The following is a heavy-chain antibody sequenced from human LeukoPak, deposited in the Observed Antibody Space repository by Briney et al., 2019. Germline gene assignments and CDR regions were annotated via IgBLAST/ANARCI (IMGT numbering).Heavy chain of an antibody. CDR1: GYSFTSYW. CDR2: IYPGDSDT. CDR3: ASTGRLQNYYYGMDV. Sequence: ESLKISCKGSGYSFTSYWIGWVRQMPGKGLEWMGIIYPGDSDTRYSPSFQGQVTISADKSISTAYLQWSSLKASDTAMYYCASTGRLQNYYYGMDVWGQGTTVTVSS. J-gene: IGHJ6*02. D-gene: IGHD4-11*01. V-gene: IGHV5-51*01.